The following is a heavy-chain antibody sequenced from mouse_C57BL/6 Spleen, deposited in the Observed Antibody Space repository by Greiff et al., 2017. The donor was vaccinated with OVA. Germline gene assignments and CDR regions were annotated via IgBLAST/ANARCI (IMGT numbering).Heavy chain of an antibody. Sequence: VKLQESGAELARPGASVKLSCKASGYTFTSYGISWVKQRTGQGLEWIGEIYPRSGNTYYNEKFKGKATLTADKSSSTAYMEIRSLTSEDSAVYFCARTGAVGADFDYWGQGTTLTVSS. D-gene: IGHD1-1*01. J-gene: IGHJ2*01. CDR3: ARTGAVGADFDY. V-gene: IGHV1-81*01. CDR2: IYPRSGNT. CDR1: GYTFTSYG.